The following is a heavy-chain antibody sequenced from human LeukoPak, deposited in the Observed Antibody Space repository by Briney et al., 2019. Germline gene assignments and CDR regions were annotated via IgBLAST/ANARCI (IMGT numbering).Heavy chain of an antibody. CDR1: GFTFSDYY. Sequence: PGGSLRLSCAASGFTFSDYYMSWIRQALGKGLEWVSYISSSGSTIYYADSVKGRFTISRDNAKNSLYLQMNSLRAEDTAVYYCARDRDDFWSGHPPHWGQGTLVTVSS. CDR3: ARDRDDFWSGHPPH. D-gene: IGHD3-3*01. CDR2: ISSSGSTI. V-gene: IGHV3-11*01. J-gene: IGHJ4*02.